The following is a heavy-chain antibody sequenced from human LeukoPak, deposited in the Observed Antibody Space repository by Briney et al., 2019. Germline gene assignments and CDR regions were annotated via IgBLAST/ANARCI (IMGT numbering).Heavy chain of an antibody. CDR3: ARAYSSGWYLDAFDI. CDR1: GGSISSSNW. D-gene: IGHD6-19*01. Sequence: SETLSLTCAVSGGSISSSNWWSWVRQPPGKGLEWIGEIYHSGSTNYNPSLKSRVTISVDKSKNQFSLRLNSVTAADTAVYYCARAYSSGWYLDAFDIWGQGTMVTVSS. J-gene: IGHJ3*02. CDR2: IYHSGST. V-gene: IGHV4-4*02.